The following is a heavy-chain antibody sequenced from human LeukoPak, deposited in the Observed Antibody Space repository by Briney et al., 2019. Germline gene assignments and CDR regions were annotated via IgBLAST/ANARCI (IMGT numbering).Heavy chain of an antibody. D-gene: IGHD2-21*01. V-gene: IGHV3-30*18. Sequence: GGSLRLSCAASGFTFSSYWMSWVRQAPGKGLEWVAVISYDGSNIYYADSVKGRFTISRDNSKNTLYLQMNSLGAEDTAVYYCAKDRVVVVSNDFDYWGQGTLVTVSS. J-gene: IGHJ4*02. CDR1: GFTFSSYW. CDR3: AKDRVVVVSNDFDY. CDR2: ISYDGSNI.